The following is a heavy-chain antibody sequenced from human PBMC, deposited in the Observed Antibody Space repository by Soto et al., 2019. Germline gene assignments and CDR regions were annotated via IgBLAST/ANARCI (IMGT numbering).Heavy chain of an antibody. CDR3: ARGHDSGDC. V-gene: IGHV4-30-2*01. Sequence: QLQLQESGSGLVKPSQTLSLTCAVSGGSISSGGYSWSWIRQPPGKGLEWIGYIFHSGTTYYNPSLKSRVTISIDTSKNQFSLKLSSVTAADTAMYYCARGHDSGDCWGQGTLVTVSS. CDR1: GGSISSGGYS. J-gene: IGHJ4*02. CDR2: IFHSGTT. D-gene: IGHD3-22*01.